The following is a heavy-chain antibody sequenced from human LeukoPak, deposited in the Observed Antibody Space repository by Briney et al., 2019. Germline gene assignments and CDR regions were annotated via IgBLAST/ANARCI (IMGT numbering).Heavy chain of an antibody. V-gene: IGHV1-18*01. J-gene: IGHJ4*02. CDR3: ARGYDYGDYVGDFDY. D-gene: IGHD4-17*01. CDR1: GYTFTSYP. Sequence: ASVKVSYTASGYTFTSYPISWVRQAPGQGREGMGWITTYNGNTNYAQKLQGRVTMTTDTSTSTAYMDLRGLRSDDTAVYYCARGYDYGDYVGDFDYWGQGTLVTVSS. CDR2: ITTYNGNT.